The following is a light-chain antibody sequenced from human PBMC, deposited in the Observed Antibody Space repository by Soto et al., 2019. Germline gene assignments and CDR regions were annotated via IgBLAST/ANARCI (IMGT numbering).Light chain of an antibody. Sequence: EIVLTQSPGTLSLSPGERATLSCRASQSVSSSYLAWYQQKPGQAPRLLIYGASRRATGIPDRFTGSGSGTDFTLTISRLEPEDFAVYYCQQFSSYPLTFGGGTKVDIK. V-gene: IGKV3-20*01. CDR3: QQFSSYPLT. CDR1: QSVSSSY. J-gene: IGKJ4*01. CDR2: GAS.